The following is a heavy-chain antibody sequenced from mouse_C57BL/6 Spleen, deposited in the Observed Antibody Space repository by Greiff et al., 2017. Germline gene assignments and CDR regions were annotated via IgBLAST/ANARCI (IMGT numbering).Heavy chain of an antibody. J-gene: IGHJ4*01. D-gene: IGHD1-1*01. V-gene: IGHV1-53*01. CDR1: GFTFTSYW. CDR3: SRTWGEYYGSSYTGFYAMDY. Sequence: QVQLQQPGTELVKPGASVKLSCKASGFTFTSYWMHWVKQRPGQGLEWIGNINPSTGGTNYTEKFTSKATLTVDKSYSTAYMQLSSLTSVYSAVYYCSRTWGEYYGSSYTGFYAMDYWGQGTSVTVSS. CDR2: INPSTGGT.